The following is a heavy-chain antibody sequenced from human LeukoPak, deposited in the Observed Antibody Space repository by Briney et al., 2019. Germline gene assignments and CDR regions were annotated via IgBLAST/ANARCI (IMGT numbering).Heavy chain of an antibody. Sequence: GASVKVSCKASGYTFIKYAIHWVRQVPGQRLEWMGWINAHNGDTKYSQKFQGRVAITRDTSASIVCMELSTLRFGDTAVYYCARGSTSDWPLEYWGRGILVTVSS. J-gene: IGHJ4*02. CDR2: INAHNGDT. CDR3: ARGSTSDWPLEY. CDR1: GYTFIKYA. V-gene: IGHV1-3*01. D-gene: IGHD2-21*02.